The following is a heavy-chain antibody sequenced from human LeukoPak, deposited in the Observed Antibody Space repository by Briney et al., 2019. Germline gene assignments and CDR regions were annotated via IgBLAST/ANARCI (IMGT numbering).Heavy chain of an antibody. CDR2: INHSGST. V-gene: IGHV4-34*01. Sequence: RSSETLSLTCAVYGGSFSGYYWSWIRQPPGKGLEWIGEINHSGSTNYNPSLKSRVTISVDTSKNQFSLKLSSVTAADTAVYYCARLDSGDYWGQGTLVTVSS. J-gene: IGHJ4*02. CDR3: ARLDSGDY. CDR1: GGSFSGYY.